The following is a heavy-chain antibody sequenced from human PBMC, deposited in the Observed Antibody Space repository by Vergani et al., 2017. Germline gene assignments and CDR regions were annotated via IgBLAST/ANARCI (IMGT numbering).Heavy chain of an antibody. D-gene: IGHD6-13*01. J-gene: IGHJ4*02. CDR2: ISSSSSTI. Sequence: EVQLVESGGGLVQPGGSLRLSCAASGFTFSSYSMNWVRQAPGKGLEWVSYISSSSSTIYYADSVKGRFTISRDNAKNSLYLQMNSLRAEDTAVYYCARGFFSSSPFFDYWGQGTLVTVSS. V-gene: IGHV3-48*01. CDR1: GFTFSSYS. CDR3: ARGFFSSSPFFDY.